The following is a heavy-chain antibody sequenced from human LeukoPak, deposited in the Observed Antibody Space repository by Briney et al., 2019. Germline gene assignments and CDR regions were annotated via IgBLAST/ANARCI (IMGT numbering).Heavy chain of an antibody. V-gene: IGHV4-39*07. CDR1: GGSISSSSYY. J-gene: IGHJ4*02. Sequence: PSETLSLTCTVSGGSISSSSYYWGWIRQPPGKGLEWIGSIYYSGSTYYNPSLKSRVTISVDTSKNQFSLKLSSVTAADTAVYYCATPKGYYYGSGSYIDYWGQGTLVTVSS. CDR2: IYYSGST. CDR3: ATPKGYYYGSGSYIDY. D-gene: IGHD3-10*01.